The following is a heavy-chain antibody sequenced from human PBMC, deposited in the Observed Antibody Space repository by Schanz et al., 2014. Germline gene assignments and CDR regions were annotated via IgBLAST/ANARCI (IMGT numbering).Heavy chain of an antibody. V-gene: IGHV3-30*02. J-gene: IGHJ4*02. Sequence: VQVVESGGGLVQPGGSLRLSCAASGFTFSDHHMDWVRQAPGKGLVWVTYIRYDGINKYYADSVKGRFTVSRDNAKSTLFLQMDSLRAEDTAVYHCAKDLPAVAVAPLMTGLYDSWGQGTLVAVSS. CDR2: IRYDGINK. D-gene: IGHD6-19*01. CDR1: GFTFSDHH. CDR3: AKDLPAVAVAPLMTGLYDS.